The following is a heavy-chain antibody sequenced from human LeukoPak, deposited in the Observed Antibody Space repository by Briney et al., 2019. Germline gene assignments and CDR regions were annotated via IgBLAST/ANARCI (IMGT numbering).Heavy chain of an antibody. CDR1: GFIFYDYA. CDR2: ISWNSGSI. D-gene: IGHD6-13*01. Sequence: PGGSLRLSCAASGFIFYDYAMHWVRQAPGKGLEGVSGISWNSGSIGYADSVKGRFTISRENAKNSLYLQRNSLRAEDTALYYCAKNKISSWYSGGGVFDPWGQGTLVTVSS. CDR3: AKNKISSWYSGGGVFDP. J-gene: IGHJ5*02. V-gene: IGHV3-9*01.